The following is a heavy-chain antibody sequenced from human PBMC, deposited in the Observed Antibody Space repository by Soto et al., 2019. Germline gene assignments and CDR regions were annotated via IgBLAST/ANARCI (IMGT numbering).Heavy chain of an antibody. CDR2: IKSKTDGGTT. CDR3: TTTPYWYFDL. V-gene: IGHV3-15*07. Sequence: SVSNAWMNWVRQAPGKGLEWVGRIKSKTDGGTTDYAAPVKGRFTISRDDSKNTLYLQMSSLKTEDTAVYYCTTTPYWYFDLWGRGTLVTVSS. J-gene: IGHJ2*01. CDR1: SVSNAW.